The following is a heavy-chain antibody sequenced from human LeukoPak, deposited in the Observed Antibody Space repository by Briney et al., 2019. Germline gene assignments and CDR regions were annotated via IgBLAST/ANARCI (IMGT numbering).Heavy chain of an antibody. Sequence: PGGSLRLSCAASGFTFSSYWMSWVRQAPGKGLEWVANINQDGSEKYYVDSVKGRFTMSRDNAKNSLYLQMDSLRAEDTAVYYCARDYSGSLDYWGQGTVVTVSS. CDR2: INQDGSEK. V-gene: IGHV3-7*01. D-gene: IGHD3-10*01. CDR3: ARDYSGSLDY. CDR1: GFTFSSYW. J-gene: IGHJ4*02.